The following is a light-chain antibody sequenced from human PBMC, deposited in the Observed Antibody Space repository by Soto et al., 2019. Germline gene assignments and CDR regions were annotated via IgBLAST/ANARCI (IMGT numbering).Light chain of an antibody. J-gene: IGKJ4*01. CDR1: QSVSFW. Sequence: DIQMTQSPSSLSASVGDRVTITCRASQSVSFWLAWYQQKPGKAPKLLIYKASSRATGIPDRYSGSGSGTDFTLTISRLEPEDFAVYDCQQYGSSLGVTFGGGTKVDI. CDR2: KAS. CDR3: QQYGSSLGVT. V-gene: IGKV1-5*03.